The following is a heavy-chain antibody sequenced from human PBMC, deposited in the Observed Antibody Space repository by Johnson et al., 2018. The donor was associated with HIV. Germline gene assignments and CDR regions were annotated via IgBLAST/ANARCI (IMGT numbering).Heavy chain of an antibody. CDR2: IKQDGSEK. CDR1: GFTFSSYW. CDR3: ARVSAYSYGWVSPAFDI. D-gene: IGHD5-18*01. Sequence: LSCAASGFTFSSYWMSWVRQAPGKGLEWVANIKQDGSEKYYVDSVKGRFTISRDNAKNSLYLQMNSLRAEDTAVHYCARVSAYSYGWVSPAFDIWGQGTMVTVSS. J-gene: IGHJ3*02. V-gene: IGHV3-7*05.